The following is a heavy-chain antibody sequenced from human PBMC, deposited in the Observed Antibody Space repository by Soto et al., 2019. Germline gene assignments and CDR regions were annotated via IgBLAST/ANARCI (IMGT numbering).Heavy chain of an antibody. CDR3: ASEYVSGGSCYYYGMHV. J-gene: IGHJ6*02. Sequence: GGSLRLSCAASGFTFNSYSMNWVRQAPGKGLEWVSYISGSSSTIYYADSVKGRFTISRDNAKNSLYLQMNSLRDEDTDVYYCASEYVSGGSCYYYGMHVWGQGTTVTVXS. D-gene: IGHD2-15*01. CDR2: ISGSSSTI. V-gene: IGHV3-48*02. CDR1: GFTFNSYS.